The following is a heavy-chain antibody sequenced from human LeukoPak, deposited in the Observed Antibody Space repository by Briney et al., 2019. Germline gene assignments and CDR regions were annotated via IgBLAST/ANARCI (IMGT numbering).Heavy chain of an antibody. J-gene: IGHJ4*02. CDR2: ISAYNGNT. CDR3: ARGGDGDILTGLVFDY. CDR1: GYRFTSYG. D-gene: IGHD3-9*01. Sequence: ASVTVSCKASGYRFTSYGISWVRQAPGQGLEWMGWISAYNGNTNYGQKLQGRVTMTTDTSTSTAYMELRSLRSDDTAVYYCARGGDGDILTGLVFDYWGQGTLVTVSS. V-gene: IGHV1-18*01.